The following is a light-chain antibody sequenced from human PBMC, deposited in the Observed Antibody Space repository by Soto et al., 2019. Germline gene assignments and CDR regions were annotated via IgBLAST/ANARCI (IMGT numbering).Light chain of an antibody. Sequence: QSALTQPPSASGSPGQSVTISCTGTSTDVGAYNYVSWYQQHPGKAPKLVIYEVTNRPSGVPDRFSGYKSGNTASLTVSWLQAENEADYYCCLHAGKSNLVFGGGTKLTVL. CDR3: CLHAGKSNLV. CDR2: EVT. V-gene: IGLV2-8*01. CDR1: STDVGAYNY. J-gene: IGLJ3*02.